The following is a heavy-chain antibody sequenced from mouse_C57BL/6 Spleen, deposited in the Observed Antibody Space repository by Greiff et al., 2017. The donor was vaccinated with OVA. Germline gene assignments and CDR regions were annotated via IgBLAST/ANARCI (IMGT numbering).Heavy chain of an antibody. V-gene: IGHV3-6*01. CDR2: ISYDGSN. Sequence: EVQLQESGPGLVKPSQSLSLTCSVTGYSITSGYYWNWIRQFPGNKLEWMGYISYDGSNNYNPSLKNRISITRDTSKNQFFLKLNSVTTEDTATYYCARDYGNPYWYFDVWGTGTTVTVSS. CDR3: ARDYGNPYWYFDV. D-gene: IGHD2-1*01. CDR1: GYSITSGYY. J-gene: IGHJ1*03.